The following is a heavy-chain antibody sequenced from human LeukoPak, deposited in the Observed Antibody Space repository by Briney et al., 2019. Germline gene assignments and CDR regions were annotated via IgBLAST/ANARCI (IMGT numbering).Heavy chain of an antibody. CDR3: AIMHGYYDGSGYWVQ. D-gene: IGHD3-22*01. J-gene: IGHJ1*01. Sequence: GGSLRLSCAASGFTFGSYGMSWVRQAPGKGLEWVSFITPNADRTSYADSVEGRFTISRDNPRNTVYMQMNSLRDEDTAVYYCAIMHGYYDGSGYWVQWGQGTLVAVSS. V-gene: IGHV3-23*01. CDR1: GFTFGSYG. CDR2: ITPNADRT.